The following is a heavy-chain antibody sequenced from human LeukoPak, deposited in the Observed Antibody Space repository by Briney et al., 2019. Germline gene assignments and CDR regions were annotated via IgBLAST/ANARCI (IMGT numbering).Heavy chain of an antibody. V-gene: IGHV1-69*05. CDR1: GGTFSSYA. J-gene: IGHJ4*02. CDR3: ARSSGYYYVSYFDY. CDR2: IIPIFGTA. D-gene: IGHD3-22*01. Sequence: SVKVSCKASGGTFSSYAISWVRQAPGQGLESMGGIIPIFGTANYAQTFQGRVTITTDESTSTAYMELSSLRSEDTAVYYCARSSGYYYVSYFDYWGQGTLVTVSS.